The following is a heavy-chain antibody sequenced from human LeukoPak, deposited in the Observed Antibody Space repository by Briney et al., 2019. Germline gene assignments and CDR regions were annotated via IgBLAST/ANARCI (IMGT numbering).Heavy chain of an antibody. Sequence: QASETLSLTCTVSGGSISSSSYYWGWIRQPPGKGLEWIGSIYYSGSTYYNPSLKSRVTISVDTSKNQFSLKLSSVTAADTAVYYCARQTSRYSSGWYAFDYWGQGTLVTVSS. V-gene: IGHV4-39*01. CDR1: GGSISSSSYY. D-gene: IGHD6-19*01. CDR3: ARQTSRYSSGWYAFDY. CDR2: IYYSGST. J-gene: IGHJ4*02.